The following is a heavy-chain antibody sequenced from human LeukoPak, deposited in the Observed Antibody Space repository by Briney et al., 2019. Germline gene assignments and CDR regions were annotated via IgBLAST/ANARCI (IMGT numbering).Heavy chain of an antibody. CDR2: ISAYNGNT. V-gene: IGHV1-18*01. CDR1: GYTFTSYG. D-gene: IGHD3-10*01. J-gene: IGHJ5*02. Sequence: ASVKVSCKASGYTFTSYGISWVRQAPGQGLEWMGRISAYNGNTNYAQKLQGRVTMTTDTSTSTAYMELRSLRSDDTAVYFCARSPHIWFAERGWFDPWGQGTLVTVSS. CDR3: ARSPHIWFAERGWFDP.